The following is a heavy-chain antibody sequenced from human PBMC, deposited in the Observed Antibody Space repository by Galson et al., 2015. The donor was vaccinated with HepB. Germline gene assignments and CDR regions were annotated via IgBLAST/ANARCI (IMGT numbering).Heavy chain of an antibody. D-gene: IGHD6-6*01. CDR3: ARENWGRSSSSSYYYYYYMGV. Sequence: TLSLTCTVSGGSISSTSDYWSWIRQPAGKGLEWIGRIYTTGSIDYNPSLKSRVTMSVDTSKNQFSLKLNSVTAADTAVYYCARENWGRSSSSSYYYYYYMGVWGKGTTVTVSS. V-gene: IGHV4-61*02. J-gene: IGHJ6*03. CDR1: GGSISSTSDY. CDR2: IYTTGSI.